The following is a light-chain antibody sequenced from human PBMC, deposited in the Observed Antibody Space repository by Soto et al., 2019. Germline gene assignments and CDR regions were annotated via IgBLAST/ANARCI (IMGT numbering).Light chain of an antibody. CDR2: STN. J-gene: IGLJ3*02. Sequence: QAVVTHEPSFSVSPGGTVTLTCGLTSGSVSTNHDPSWYQQPPGQAPRTLIHSTNTRSSGVPDRFSGSILGNRSALTITGAHEDDQCYYYCALVMGRGIWMFGSGTKLTVL. CDR3: ALVMGRGIWM. CDR1: SGSVSTNHD. V-gene: IGLV8-61*01.